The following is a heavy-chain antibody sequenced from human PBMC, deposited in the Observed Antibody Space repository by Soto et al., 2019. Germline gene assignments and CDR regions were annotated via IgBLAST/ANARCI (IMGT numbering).Heavy chain of an antibody. J-gene: IGHJ6*02. V-gene: IGHV3-74*01. D-gene: IGHD3-3*01. CDR3: ARDPDYDFWSGSIFRSYYYYGMDV. CDR2: INSDGSST. CDR1: GFTFSSYW. Sequence: EVQLVESGGGLVQPGGSLRLSCAASGFTFSSYWMHWVRQAPGKGLVWVSRINSDGSSTSYADSVKGRFTISRDNAKNTLYLQMNSLRAEDTAVYYCARDPDYDFWSGSIFRSYYYYGMDVWGQGTTVTVSS.